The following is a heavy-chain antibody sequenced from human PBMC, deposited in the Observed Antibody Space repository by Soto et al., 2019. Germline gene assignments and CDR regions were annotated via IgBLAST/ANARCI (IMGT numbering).Heavy chain of an antibody. CDR2: ISAYNGNT. Sequence: ASVKVSCKASGYTFTSYGISWVRQAPGQGLEWMGWISAYNGNTNYAQKLQGRVTMTTDTSTSTAYMELRSLRSDDTAVYYCARDKPFSGCSGGSCYRWFDPWGQGTLVTVSS. CDR1: GYTFTSYG. D-gene: IGHD2-15*01. CDR3: ARDKPFSGCSGGSCYRWFDP. V-gene: IGHV1-18*01. J-gene: IGHJ5*02.